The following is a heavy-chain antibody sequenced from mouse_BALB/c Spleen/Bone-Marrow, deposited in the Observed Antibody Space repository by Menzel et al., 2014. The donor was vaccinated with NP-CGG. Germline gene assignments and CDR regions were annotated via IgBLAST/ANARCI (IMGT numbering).Heavy chain of an antibody. CDR1: GFTFSGYY. D-gene: IGHD4-1*01. V-gene: IGHV5-12*02. CDR2: ITKGGGST. Sequence: EVNVVESGGGLVQPGGSLKLSCATSGFTFSGYYMYWVRQTPEKRLEWVAYITKGGGSTYYPDIVKGRFTISRDNAKNTLYLQMSRLKSEDTAMYYCARQLAYAMDYWGQGTSVTVSS. CDR3: ARQLAYAMDY. J-gene: IGHJ4*01.